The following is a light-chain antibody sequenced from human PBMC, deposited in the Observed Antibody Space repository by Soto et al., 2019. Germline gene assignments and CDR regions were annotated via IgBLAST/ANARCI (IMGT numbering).Light chain of an antibody. CDR3: QQYNFWPPLT. V-gene: IGKV3-15*01. CDR2: DAS. Sequence: EIVMTQSPATLSVSPGERATLSCRASQSVNSNLAWYRQKPGQAPRLLISDASTRATGVPARFSGSGSGTEFTLTIISLQSADSGIYYCQQYNFWPPLTFGGGTKVEIK. CDR1: QSVNSN. J-gene: IGKJ4*01.